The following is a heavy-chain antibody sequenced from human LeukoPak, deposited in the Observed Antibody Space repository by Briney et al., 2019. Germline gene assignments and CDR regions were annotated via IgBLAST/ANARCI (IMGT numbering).Heavy chain of an antibody. CDR2: IIPIFGTA. D-gene: IGHD2-15*01. CDR3: TRDSPRSLGVVLVADLRYYYYMDV. CDR1: GYTFSNYG. J-gene: IGHJ6*03. Sequence: GASVKVSCKGSGYTFSNYGISWVRQAPGQGLEWMGGIIPIFGTANYAQKFQGRVTITADKSTSTAYMELSSLRSEDTAVYYCTRDSPRSLGVVLVADLRYYYYMDVWGKGTTVTVSS. V-gene: IGHV1-69*06.